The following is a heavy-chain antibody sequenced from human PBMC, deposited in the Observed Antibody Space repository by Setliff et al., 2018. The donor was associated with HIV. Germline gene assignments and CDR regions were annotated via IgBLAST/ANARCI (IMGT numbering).Heavy chain of an antibody. CDR2: IIPTFTRA. CDR1: GYTFTSYH. CDR3: ARDHDSSAYTYFDY. J-gene: IGHJ4*02. V-gene: IGHV1-69*06. Sequence: SVKVSCKASGYTFTSYHMHWVRQAPGQGLEWMGGIIPTFTRANYAQKFQARVIITADKSTSTVYMELRSLRSEDTAVYYCARDHDSSAYTYFDYWGQGTLVTVSS. D-gene: IGHD3-22*01.